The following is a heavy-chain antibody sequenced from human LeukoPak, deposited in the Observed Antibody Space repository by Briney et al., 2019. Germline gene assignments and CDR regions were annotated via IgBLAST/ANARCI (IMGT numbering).Heavy chain of an antibody. D-gene: IGHD5-18*01. J-gene: IGHJ4*02. CDR2: INHSGST. CDR3: ARALGYSYGGRDH. CDR1: GGSFSGYY. Sequence: SETLSLTCAVYGGSFSGYYWSWIRQPPGKGLEWIGEINHSGSTNYNPSLKSRVTISVDTSKNQFSLKLSSVTAADTAVYYCARALGYSYGGRDHWGQGTLVTVSS. V-gene: IGHV4-34*01.